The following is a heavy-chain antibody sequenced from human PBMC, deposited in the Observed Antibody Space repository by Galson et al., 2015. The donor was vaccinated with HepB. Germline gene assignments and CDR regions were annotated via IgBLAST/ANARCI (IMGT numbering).Heavy chain of an antibody. D-gene: IGHD3-16*02. CDR1: GASISSGPYY. Sequence: ETLSLTCSVSGASISSGPYYWDWIRQPPGKGLEWIGSVHYNGSAYYNPSLKSRVTISVETSTNHLSLNLTSATAADTAVYYCAIVVEDMSHSWFDPWGQGTLVTVSS. CDR3: AIVVEDMSHSWFDP. V-gene: IGHV4-39*07. J-gene: IGHJ5*02. CDR2: VHYNGSA.